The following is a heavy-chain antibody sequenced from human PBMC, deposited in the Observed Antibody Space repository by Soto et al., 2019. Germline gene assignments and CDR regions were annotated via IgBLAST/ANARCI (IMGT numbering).Heavy chain of an antibody. CDR1: GGSISSGDYY. J-gene: IGHJ5*02. Sequence: PSETLSLTCTVSGGSISSGDYYWSWIRQPPGKGLEWIGYIYYSGSTYYNPSLKSRVTISVDTSKNQFSLKLSSVTAADTAVYNCAREAVVVQNNWFDPWGQGTLVTVSS. V-gene: IGHV4-30-4*01. D-gene: IGHD2-2*01. CDR2: IYYSGST. CDR3: AREAVVVQNNWFDP.